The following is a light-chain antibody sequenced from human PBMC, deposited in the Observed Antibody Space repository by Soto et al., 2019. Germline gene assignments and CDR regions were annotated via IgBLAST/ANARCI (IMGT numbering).Light chain of an antibody. Sequence: EIVLTQSPGTLSLSPGERATLSCRASQTVSRSYLAWYQQKPGQAPRLLIYGTSSSPPDIPDRFSGIGFGTDFTLTISRLESEDAAVYYCQQYGTPPLTFGGATKVEIK. CDR3: QQYGTPPLT. J-gene: IGKJ4*01. CDR2: GTS. V-gene: IGKV3-20*01. CDR1: QTVSRSY.